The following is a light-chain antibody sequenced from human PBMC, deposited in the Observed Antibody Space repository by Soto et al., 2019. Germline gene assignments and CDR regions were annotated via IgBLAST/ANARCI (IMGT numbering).Light chain of an antibody. J-gene: IGKJ2*01. CDR3: QQYGSSHPKYT. CDR2: GAS. CDR1: QSVSSSS. V-gene: IGKV3-20*01. Sequence: EIVLTQSPGTLSLSPGARATLSCRASQSVSSSSLAWYQQKPGRAPRLLIFGASSRATDIPDRFSGSGSGTDFTLTISRLEPEDFAMYYCQQYGSSHPKYTFGQGTKLEIK.